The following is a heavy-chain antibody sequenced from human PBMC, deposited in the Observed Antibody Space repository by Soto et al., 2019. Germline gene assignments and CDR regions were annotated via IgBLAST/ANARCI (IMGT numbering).Heavy chain of an antibody. V-gene: IGHV5-51*01. CDR2: IYPGDSDT. D-gene: IGHD1-26*01. CDR1: QYRFNSYW. J-gene: IGHJ6*02. Sequence: PGESLKISCKGSQYRFNSYWIGWVRQRPGKGLEWIGMIYPGDSDTTYSPSFEGQVTMSVDKSISTAYLEWNSLRDEDTAIYYCARDRSPAYYYHYGMDVWGQGTTVTVSS. CDR3: ARDRSPAYYYHYGMDV.